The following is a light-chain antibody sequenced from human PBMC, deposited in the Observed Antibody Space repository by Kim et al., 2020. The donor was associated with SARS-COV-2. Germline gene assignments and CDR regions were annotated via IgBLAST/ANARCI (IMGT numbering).Light chain of an antibody. CDR2: AAS. CDR3: LQDYNYPRT. Sequence: AIQMTQSPSSLSAFVGDRVTITCRASQGIRNDLGWYQQKPGKAPKLLIFAASTLESGVPSRFSGSGSGTDFTLTISSLQPEDFATYYYLQDYNYPRTFGQGTKVDI. J-gene: IGKJ1*01. V-gene: IGKV1-6*01. CDR1: QGIRND.